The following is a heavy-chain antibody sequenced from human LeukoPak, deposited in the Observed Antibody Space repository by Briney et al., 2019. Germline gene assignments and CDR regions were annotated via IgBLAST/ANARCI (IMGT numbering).Heavy chain of an antibody. CDR3: ARTEEIFGVVISYYFDY. Sequence: SQTLSLTCTVSGGSISSGSCYWSWIRQPAGKGLEWIGRIYTSGSTNYNPSLKSRVTISVDPSKNEFSLKLSSVTAADTAVYYCARTEEIFGVVISYYFDYWGQGTLVTVSS. D-gene: IGHD3-3*01. J-gene: IGHJ4*02. V-gene: IGHV4-61*02. CDR1: GGSISSGSCY. CDR2: IYTSGST.